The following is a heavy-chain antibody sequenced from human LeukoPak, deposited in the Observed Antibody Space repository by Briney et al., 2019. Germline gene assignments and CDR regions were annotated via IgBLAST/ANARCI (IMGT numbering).Heavy chain of an antibody. J-gene: IGHJ4*02. D-gene: IGHD2-15*01. CDR2: IDWDDDK. V-gene: IGHV2-70*17. CDR3: ARMTPDSPSFDY. CDR1: GFSLSTPEMC. Sequence: SGPALVKPTQTLTLTCTFSGFSLSTPEMCVTWIRQPSGKALEWLPRIDWDDDKFYSPSLRTRLTISKDTLKNQVVLRMTNMDPVDTGPYYCARMTPDSPSFDYWGQGALITVSS.